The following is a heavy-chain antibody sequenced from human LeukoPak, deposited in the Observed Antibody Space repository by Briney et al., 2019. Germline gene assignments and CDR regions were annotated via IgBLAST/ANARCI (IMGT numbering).Heavy chain of an antibody. Sequence: GGSLRLSCAASGLTFSTYGMHWVRQAPGKGLEWVAFIRYDGNNKYYAESVKGRFTISRDNSKNTVYLQMNSLRAEDTAVYYCAKEVELLPFDYWGQGTLVTVSS. V-gene: IGHV3-30*02. CDR3: AKEVELLPFDY. CDR2: IRYDGNNK. CDR1: GLTFSTYG. J-gene: IGHJ4*02. D-gene: IGHD6-6*01.